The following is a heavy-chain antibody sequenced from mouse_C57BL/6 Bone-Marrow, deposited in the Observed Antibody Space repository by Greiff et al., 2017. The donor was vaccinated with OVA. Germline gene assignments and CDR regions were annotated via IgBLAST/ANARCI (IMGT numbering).Heavy chain of an antibody. CDR1: GFSLTSYG. J-gene: IGHJ3*01. V-gene: IGHV2-2*01. CDR2: IWSGGST. Sequence: QVQLQQSGPGLVQPSQSLSITCTVSGFSLTSYGVHWVRQSPGKGLEWLGVIWSGGSTDYNAAFISRLSTSKDNSKSQVFFKMNSLQADDTAIDYCARNCPLFAYWGQGTLVTVSA. CDR3: ARNCPLFAY.